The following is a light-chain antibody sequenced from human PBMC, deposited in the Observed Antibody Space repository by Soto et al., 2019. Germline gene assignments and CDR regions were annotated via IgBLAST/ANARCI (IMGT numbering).Light chain of an antibody. CDR2: AAS. V-gene: IGKV1-39*01. Sequence: DMQMTQSPSSLSASVGDRVTITCRASQSISSYLNWYQQKPGKAPKLLIYAASSLQSGVPSRFSGSGSGTDFTLTISSLQPEDFGTYYCQQSYKMPSFGQGTRLEIK. J-gene: IGKJ5*01. CDR1: QSISSY. CDR3: QQSYKMPS.